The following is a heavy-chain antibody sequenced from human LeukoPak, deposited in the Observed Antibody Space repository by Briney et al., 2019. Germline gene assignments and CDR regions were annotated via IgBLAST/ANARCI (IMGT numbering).Heavy chain of an antibody. CDR3: AKDRRLYDILTPFDY. CDR1: GFTFSSYG. CDR2: ISNDAGNY. Sequence: GGSLRLSCAASGFTFSSYGLNWVRQAPGKGLEWVALISNDAGNYYYADSVKGRFTISRDNSKNTLYLQMNSLRAEDTAVYFCAKDRRLYDILTPFDYWGQGTLVTVSS. D-gene: IGHD3-9*01. V-gene: IGHV3-30*18. J-gene: IGHJ4*02.